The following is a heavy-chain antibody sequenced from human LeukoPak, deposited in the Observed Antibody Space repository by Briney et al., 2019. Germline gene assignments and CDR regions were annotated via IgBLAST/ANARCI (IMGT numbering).Heavy chain of an antibody. Sequence: SETLSLTCTVSGGSISSSSYYWGWIRQPPGKGLEWIGSIYYSGSTYYNPSLKSRVTISVDTSKNQFSLKLSSVTAAVTAVYYCAWGAGFDYWGQGTLVTVSS. J-gene: IGHJ4*02. CDR2: IYYSGST. V-gene: IGHV4-39*01. D-gene: IGHD1-26*01. CDR1: GGSISSSSYY. CDR3: AWGAGFDY.